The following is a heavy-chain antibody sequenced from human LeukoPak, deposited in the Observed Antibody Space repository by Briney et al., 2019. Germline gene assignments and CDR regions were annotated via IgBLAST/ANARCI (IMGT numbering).Heavy chain of an antibody. Sequence: GGSLRLSCAASGFTFSSYAMTWVRQAPGKGLEWVSTISGSGGSTYYADSVKGRFTISRDNSKNTLYLQMNSLRAEDTAVYYCAKDPADLLVVAARELKGSFDYWGQGTLVTVSS. CDR2: ISGSGGST. J-gene: IGHJ4*02. D-gene: IGHD2-15*01. CDR1: GFTFSSYA. CDR3: AKDPADLLVVAARELKGSFDY. V-gene: IGHV3-23*01.